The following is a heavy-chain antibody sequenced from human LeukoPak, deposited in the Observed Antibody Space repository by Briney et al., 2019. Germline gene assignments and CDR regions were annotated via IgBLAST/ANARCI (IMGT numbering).Heavy chain of an antibody. V-gene: IGHV4-39*01. Sequence: SETLSLTCTVCGGSISSSSYYWGWIRQPPGKGLERIWRIYYSGSRYYNPSLKTRVTISVDTSKNQCSLTLSSVTATDTAVYYGASRSWHSSSWYFDYWGQGTLVTVSS. CDR2: IYYSGSR. CDR1: GGSISSSSYY. CDR3: ASRSWHSSSWYFDY. J-gene: IGHJ4*02. D-gene: IGHD6-13*01.